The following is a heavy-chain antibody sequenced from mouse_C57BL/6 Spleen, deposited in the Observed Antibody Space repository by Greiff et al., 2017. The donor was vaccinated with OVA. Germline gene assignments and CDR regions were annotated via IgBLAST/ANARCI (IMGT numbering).Heavy chain of an antibody. CDR2: IWSGGST. D-gene: IGHD1-2*01. V-gene: IGHV2-5*01. J-gene: IGHJ2*01. CDR3: ATSLITTGFDY. CDR1: GFSLTSYG. Sequence: VKVVESGPGLVQPSQSLSITCTVSGFSLTSYGVHWVRQSPGKGLEWLGVIWSGGSTDYNEAFMSRLSITKDNSKSQVFFIMNSLQADDTAIYYCATSLITTGFDYWGQGTTLTVSS.